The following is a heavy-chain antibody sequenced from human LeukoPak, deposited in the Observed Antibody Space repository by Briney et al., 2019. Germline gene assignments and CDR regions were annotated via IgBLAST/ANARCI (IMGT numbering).Heavy chain of an antibody. CDR3: ARAAVATRRGSWFDP. V-gene: IGHV1-8*02. J-gene: IGHJ5*02. Sequence: ASVKVSCKASGYTFTDYYMHWVRQAPGQGLEWMGWMNPNSGNTGYAQKFQGRVTMTRNTSINTAYMELSSLRSEDTAVYYCARAAVATRRGSWFDPWGQGTLVTVSS. D-gene: IGHD5-12*01. CDR2: MNPNSGNT. CDR1: GYTFTDYY.